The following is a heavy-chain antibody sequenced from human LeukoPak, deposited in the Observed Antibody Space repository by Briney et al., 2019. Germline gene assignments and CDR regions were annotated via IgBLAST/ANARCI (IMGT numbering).Heavy chain of an antibody. D-gene: IGHD4-23*01. Sequence: ASVKVSCKASGFTFSTYYINWVRQAPGQGLEWMGWISPDSGASKYAQRFQGRVIMTRDTSISTAYMELSRLRADDTAVYYCAKGRARVATVVDCFEVWGQGTMVTVS. CDR2: ISPDSGAS. V-gene: IGHV1-2*02. CDR1: GFTFSTYY. J-gene: IGHJ3*01. CDR3: AKGRARVATVVDCFEV.